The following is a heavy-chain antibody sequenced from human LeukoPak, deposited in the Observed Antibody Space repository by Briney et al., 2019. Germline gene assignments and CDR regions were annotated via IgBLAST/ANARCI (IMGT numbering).Heavy chain of an antibody. J-gene: IGHJ5*02. CDR2: ISYDGSNK. CDR1: GFTFSSYA. Sequence: GGSLRLSCAGSGFTFSSYAMHWVRQAPGKGLEWVAVISYDGSNKYYADSVKGRFTISRDNSKNTLYLQMNSLRAEDTAVYYCARESGYCSSTSCYYPSPSNWFDPWGQGTLVTVSS. D-gene: IGHD2-2*01. CDR3: ARESGYCSSTSCYYPSPSNWFDP. V-gene: IGHV3-30*04.